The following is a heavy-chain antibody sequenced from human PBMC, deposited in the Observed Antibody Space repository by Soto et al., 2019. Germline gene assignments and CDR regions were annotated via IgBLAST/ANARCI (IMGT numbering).Heavy chain of an antibody. CDR2: ISYDGSNK. CDR3: ARVGYSYRYARGIYDF. V-gene: IGHV3-30-3*01. D-gene: IGHD5-18*01. CDR1: GFTFSNYA. J-gene: IGHJ4*02. Sequence: PVGSLRVSCAASGFTFSNYAMHWVRQAPGKGLEWVAVISYDGSNKYYADSVKGRFTISRDNSKNTLYVQMNSLRAEDTAVYYCARVGYSYRYARGIYDFWGQGTLVTVSS.